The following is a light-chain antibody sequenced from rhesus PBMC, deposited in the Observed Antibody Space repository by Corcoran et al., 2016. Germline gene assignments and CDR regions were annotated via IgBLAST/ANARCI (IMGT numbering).Light chain of an antibody. Sequence: DIQMTQSPSSLSASVGDTVTITCRASQGMSSWLAWYQQKPGKAPKLLIYKACSLQSGVPSRFSVSVSGTDFTFTISSLPSEDFATYYCQQYSSRPCTFGQGTKVAIK. V-gene: IGKV1-22*01. CDR3: QQYSSRPCT. J-gene: IGKJ1*01. CDR2: KAC. CDR1: QGMSSW.